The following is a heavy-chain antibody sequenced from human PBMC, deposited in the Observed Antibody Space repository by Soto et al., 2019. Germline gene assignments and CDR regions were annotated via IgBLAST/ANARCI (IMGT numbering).Heavy chain of an antibody. CDR2: MHYSGST. D-gene: IGHD4-4*01. CDR1: GGSISSGGYY. Sequence: QVQLQESGPGLVKPSQTLSLTCTVSGGSISSGGYYWSWIRQLPGKGLEWIGYMHYSGSTYSNPSLGSRGSISLDTSENQVSLRLSSVTAADTAVYYCARTKQHDTNYLNYFDPWGQGSLVTVSS. CDR3: ARTKQHDTNYLNYFDP. J-gene: IGHJ5*02. V-gene: IGHV4-31*03.